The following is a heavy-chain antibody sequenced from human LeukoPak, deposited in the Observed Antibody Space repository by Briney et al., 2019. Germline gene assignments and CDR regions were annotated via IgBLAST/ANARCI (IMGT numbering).Heavy chain of an antibody. CDR1: GFAFTKYG. J-gene: IGHJ4*02. CDR2: IWYDGHNK. Sequence: GGSLRLSCAASGFAFTKYGMHWVRQAPGKGLEWLAIIWYDGHNKYYAGSVKGRFTISRDNSKNTLFLEMNELRVEDTAMYYCAREWGLIAVAGGPGYWGQGTLVTVSS. D-gene: IGHD6-19*01. V-gene: IGHV3-33*01. CDR3: AREWGLIAVAGGPGY.